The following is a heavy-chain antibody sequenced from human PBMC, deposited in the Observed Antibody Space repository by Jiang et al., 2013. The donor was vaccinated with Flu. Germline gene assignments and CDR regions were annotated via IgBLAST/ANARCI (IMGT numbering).Heavy chain of an antibody. D-gene: IGHD1-26*01. CDR3: ARVGSYSGFDY. CDR1: GGSINSGDNY. J-gene: IGHJ4*02. V-gene: IGHV4-30-4*01. Sequence: PGLVKPSQTLSLTCTVSGGSINSGDNYWGWIRQPPGKGLEWIGHIYYTGTAHCNPSLESRVTMSVDTSNNQFSLRLSSVTAADTAVYYCARVGSYSGFDYWGQGTLVTVSS. CDR2: IYYTGTA.